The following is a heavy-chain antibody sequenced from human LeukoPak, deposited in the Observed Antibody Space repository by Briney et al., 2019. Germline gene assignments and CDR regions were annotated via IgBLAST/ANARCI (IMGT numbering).Heavy chain of an antibody. CDR3: ARGLGGTGDY. Sequence: GGSLRLSCAASGFTFSDYWMHWVRQAPGKGLVWVSRLNSDGSSTIYADSVKGRFTISRDNAKNTLYLQMNSLRAEDTAVYYCARGLGGTGDYWGQGTLVTVSS. V-gene: IGHV3-74*01. J-gene: IGHJ4*02. CDR1: GFTFSDYW. CDR2: LNSDGSST. D-gene: IGHD3-10*01.